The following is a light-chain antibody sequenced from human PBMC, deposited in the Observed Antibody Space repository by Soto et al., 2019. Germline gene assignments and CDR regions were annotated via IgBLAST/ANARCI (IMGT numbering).Light chain of an antibody. CDR1: SGHSSYI. V-gene: IGLV4-60*02. CDR2: LEGSGSY. CDR3: ETWDSNTHTV. Sequence: QSVLTQSSSASASLGSSVKLTCTLSSGHSSYIIAWHQQQPGKAPRYWMKLEGSGSYNKGSRVPDRFSGSRSGADRSLTISSLQFEDEADYYCETWDSNTHTVFGGGTQLTVL. J-gene: IGLJ3*02.